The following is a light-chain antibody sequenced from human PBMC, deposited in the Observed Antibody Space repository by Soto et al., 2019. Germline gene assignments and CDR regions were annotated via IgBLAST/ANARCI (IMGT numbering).Light chain of an antibody. CDR3: QQRSNWPIT. CDR1: QSVSRY. V-gene: IGKV3-11*01. CDR2: DAS. J-gene: IGKJ5*01. Sequence: ILLTPSPSTLSLSPGEIATLSCRASQSVSRYLAWYQQKPGQAPRLLIYDASNRATGIPARFSGSGSGTDFTLTISRLEPEDFAVYYCQQRSNWPITVGQGTRLEIK.